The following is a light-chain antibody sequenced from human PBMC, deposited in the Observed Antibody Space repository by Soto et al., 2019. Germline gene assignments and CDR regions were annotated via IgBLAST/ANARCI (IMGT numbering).Light chain of an antibody. CDR3: QHYNSYSEA. J-gene: IGKJ1*01. CDR1: QTISSW. CDR2: KAS. V-gene: IGKV1-5*03. Sequence: DIKMTQSPSTLSGSVGDRVTITCRASQTISSWLAWYQQKPGKAPKLLIYKASTLKSGVLSRFSGSGSGTEFTLTISSLQPDDVSTYYCQHYNSYSEAFGQGTKVDIK.